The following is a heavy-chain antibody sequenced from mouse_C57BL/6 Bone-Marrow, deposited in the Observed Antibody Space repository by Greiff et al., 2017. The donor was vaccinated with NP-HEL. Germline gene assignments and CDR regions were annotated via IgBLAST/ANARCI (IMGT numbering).Heavy chain of an antibody. Sequence: VQLQQSGTVLARPGASVKMSCKTSGYTFTSYWMHWVKQRPGPGLEWIGAIYPGNSDTSYNQKFKGKAKLTAVTSASTAYMELSSLTNEDSAVYYCTRLGLYYGSSYGDWYFDVWGTGTTVTVSS. CDR1: GYTFTSYW. CDR2: IYPGNSDT. V-gene: IGHV1-5*01. CDR3: TRLGLYYGSSYGDWYFDV. J-gene: IGHJ1*03. D-gene: IGHD1-1*01.